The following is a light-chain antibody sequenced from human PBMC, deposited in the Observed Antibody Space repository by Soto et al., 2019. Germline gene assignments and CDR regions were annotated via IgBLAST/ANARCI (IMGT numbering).Light chain of an antibody. Sequence: EIVMTQSPATLSVSPGERATLSCRASQSVSRNLAWYQQKPGQAPRLLISGASTRATGIPIRFSGSGSGTEFTLTISSLQSEDFAVYYCQQYNNWPHTFGQGTKLEIK. CDR1: QSVSRN. CDR3: QQYNNWPHT. V-gene: IGKV3-15*01. J-gene: IGKJ2*01. CDR2: GAS.